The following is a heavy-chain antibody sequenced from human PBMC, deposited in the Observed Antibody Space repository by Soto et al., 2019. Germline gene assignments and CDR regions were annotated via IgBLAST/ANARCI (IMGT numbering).Heavy chain of an antibody. J-gene: IGHJ4*02. Sequence: TLSLTCTFSGASISYGNYAWSWIRQTPGKGLEWIGYINQLETTFYNPSFESRLTLSIDRAKNQFSLNLNSMSAADRAVYFCARGGGSDSFDYWGQGILVTVSS. CDR3: ARGGGSDSFDY. CDR1: GASISYGNYA. CDR2: INQLETT. D-gene: IGHD1-26*01. V-gene: IGHV4-30-2*01.